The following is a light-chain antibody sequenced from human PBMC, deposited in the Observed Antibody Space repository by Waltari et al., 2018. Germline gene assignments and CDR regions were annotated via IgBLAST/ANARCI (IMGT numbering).Light chain of an antibody. V-gene: IGLV3-21*02. CDR3: QVWDSSSDHVV. Sequence: SYVLTQPPSVSVAPGQTASISCGGDNIASQSVHWYQQKSGQAPLLVVYDDSDRPSGIPARFSGSKSGNTATLTISRVEAGDEADYYCQVWDSSSDHVVFGGGTKLTVL. J-gene: IGLJ2*01. CDR2: DDS. CDR1: NIASQS.